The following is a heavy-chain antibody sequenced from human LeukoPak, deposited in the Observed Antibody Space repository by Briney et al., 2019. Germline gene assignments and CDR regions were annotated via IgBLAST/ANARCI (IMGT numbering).Heavy chain of an antibody. CDR2: IYSGGST. D-gene: IGHD3-10*01. J-gene: IGHJ3*02. CDR1: GFTVSSNY. CDR3: ARSYGSGTHDAFDI. V-gene: IGHV3-66*01. Sequence: GGSLRLSCAASGFTVSSNYMSWVRQAPGKGLEWVSVIYSGGSTYYADSVKGRFTISRDNSKNTLYLQMNSLRAEDTAVYYCARSYGSGTHDAFDIWGQGTMATVSS.